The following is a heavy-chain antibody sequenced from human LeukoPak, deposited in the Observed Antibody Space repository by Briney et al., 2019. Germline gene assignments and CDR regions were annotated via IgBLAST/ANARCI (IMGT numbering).Heavy chain of an antibody. J-gene: IGHJ5*02. Sequence: SETLSLTCTVSGGSISNYYWSWIRQPPGKGLEWIGYIYYSGSTNYSPSLKSRVTISVDTSKNQYSLKVSSVTAADTAVYYCARAAGYCSGGSCYGRTNWFDPWGQGTLVTVSS. V-gene: IGHV4-59*08. D-gene: IGHD2-15*01. CDR3: ARAAGYCSGGSCYGRTNWFDP. CDR1: GGSISNYY. CDR2: IYYSGST.